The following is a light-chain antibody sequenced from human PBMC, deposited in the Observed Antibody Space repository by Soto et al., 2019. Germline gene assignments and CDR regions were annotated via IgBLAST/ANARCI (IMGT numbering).Light chain of an antibody. J-gene: IGLJ1*01. CDR2: DVS. Sequence: QSALTQPASVSGSPGQSITISCTGTSSDVGGYNFVSWYQQHPGKAPKLMIYDVSNRPSGVSYRFSGFKSGNTASLTISGLQPEDEADYYCSSYTRGATDVFGTGTKLTV. CDR3: SSYTRGATDV. CDR1: SSDVGGYNF. V-gene: IGLV2-14*03.